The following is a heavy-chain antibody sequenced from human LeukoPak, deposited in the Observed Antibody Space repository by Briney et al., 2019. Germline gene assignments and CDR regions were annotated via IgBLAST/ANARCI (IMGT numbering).Heavy chain of an antibody. D-gene: IGHD5-12*01. CDR1: GGTFSSHA. V-gene: IGHV1-69*13. J-gene: IGHJ3*01. CDR3: ARDPAVGGYDLTGG. CDR2: IIPIFGTA. Sequence: SVKVSCKASGGTFSSHAISWVRQAPGQGLEWMGGIIPIFGTANYAQKFQGRVTITADESMSTAYMELSSLRSEDTAVYYCARDPAVGGYDLTGGWGQGTMVTVSS.